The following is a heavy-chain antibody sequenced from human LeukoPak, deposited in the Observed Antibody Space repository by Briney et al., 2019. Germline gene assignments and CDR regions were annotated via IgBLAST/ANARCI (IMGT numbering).Heavy chain of an antibody. J-gene: IGHJ5*02. CDR2: IYYSGST. CDR1: GGSISSSSYY. Sequence: SETLPLTCTVSGGSISSSSYYWGWIRQPPGKGLEWIGSIYYSGSTYYNPSLKSRVTISVDTSKNQFSLKLSSVTAADTAVYYCARHKVTIFGVVSNWFDPWGQGTLVTVSS. CDR3: ARHKVTIFGVVSNWFDP. D-gene: IGHD3-3*01. V-gene: IGHV4-39*01.